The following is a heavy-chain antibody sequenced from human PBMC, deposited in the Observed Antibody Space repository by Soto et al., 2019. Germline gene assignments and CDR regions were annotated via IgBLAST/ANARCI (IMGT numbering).Heavy chain of an antibody. D-gene: IGHD3-22*01. CDR2: MNPNSGNT. Sequence: ASVKVSCKASGYTFTSYDINWVRQATGQGLEWMGWMNPNSGNTDYEQKFQGRVTMTRNTSISTAYMELSSLRSEDTAVYYCARAYDSSKTYFDYWGQGTLVTVSS. J-gene: IGHJ4*02. CDR3: ARAYDSSKTYFDY. V-gene: IGHV1-8*01. CDR1: GYTFTSYD.